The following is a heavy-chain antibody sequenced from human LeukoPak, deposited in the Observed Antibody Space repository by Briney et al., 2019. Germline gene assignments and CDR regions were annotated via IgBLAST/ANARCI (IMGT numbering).Heavy chain of an antibody. CDR3: AREGYSYGGLDAFDI. V-gene: IGHV3-48*03. J-gene: IGHJ3*02. CDR1: GFTFSSYE. D-gene: IGHD5-18*01. CDR2: ISSSSSTI. Sequence: GGSLRLSCAASGFTFSSYEMNWVRQAPGKGLEWVSYISSSSSTIKYADSVKGRFTISRDNAKNSLYLQMNSLRAEDTAVYYCAREGYSYGGLDAFDIWGQGTMVTVSS.